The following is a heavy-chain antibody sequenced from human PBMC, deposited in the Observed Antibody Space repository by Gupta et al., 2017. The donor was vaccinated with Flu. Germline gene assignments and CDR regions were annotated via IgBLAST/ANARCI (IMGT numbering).Heavy chain of an antibody. Sequence: QVQLQQWGAGLLKPSETLSLTCAVYGGSFSNYYWSWIRQPPGKGLEWIGEINHSGRINYNPSLKSRVTISVDTSKNQFSLKLSSVTAADTAVYYCARVRPQYCSSTSCFDAFDIWGQGTMVAVSS. CDR2: INHSGRI. V-gene: IGHV4-34*01. D-gene: IGHD2-2*01. J-gene: IGHJ3*02. CDR1: GGSFSNYY. CDR3: ARVRPQYCSSTSCFDAFDI.